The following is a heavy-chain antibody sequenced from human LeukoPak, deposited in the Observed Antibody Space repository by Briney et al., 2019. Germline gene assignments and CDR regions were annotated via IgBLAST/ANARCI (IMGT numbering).Heavy chain of an antibody. J-gene: IGHJ4*02. CDR3: ARDGYDADGYLDY. CDR2: INPANGNT. D-gene: IGHD5-12*01. V-gene: IGHV1-3*01. Sequence: ASVKVSCKATGYPFRSYVIHWLRQAPGQSLEWIGWINPANGNTKYSRNFQGRVTITRDTSASVVYMELSSLRYEDTAVYYCARDGYDADGYLDYWGQGALVPVSS. CDR1: GYPFRSYV.